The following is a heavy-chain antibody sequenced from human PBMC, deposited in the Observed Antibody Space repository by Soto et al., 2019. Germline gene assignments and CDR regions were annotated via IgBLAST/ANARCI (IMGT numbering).Heavy chain of an antibody. J-gene: IGHJ6*02. CDR2: ISGSSSYT. CDR3: ARDSSPQARIQPMYYGMDV. D-gene: IGHD5-18*01. CDR1: GFTFSDYY. V-gene: IGHV3-11*06. Sequence: GGSLRLSCAASGFTFSDYYMSWIRQAPGKGLEWVSYISGSSSYTNYADSVKGRFTISRDNAKNSLYLQMNSLRAEDTAVYYCARDSSPQARIQPMYYGMDVWGQGTTVTVSS.